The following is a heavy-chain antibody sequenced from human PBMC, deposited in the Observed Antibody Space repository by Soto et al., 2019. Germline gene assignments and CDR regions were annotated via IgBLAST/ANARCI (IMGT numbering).Heavy chain of an antibody. CDR1: GGSISSYY. Sequence: SETLSLTCTVSGGSISSYYWSWIRQSPGKGLESIGYLYYSRSANYNPSLKSRVTLSVDTSTNQCSLTLSSMTAADTAVYYCALRSMAVVPEYWGQGTLVTVS. CDR3: ALRSMAVVPEY. J-gene: IGHJ4*02. V-gene: IGHV4-59*01. CDR2: LYYSRSA. D-gene: IGHD3-22*01.